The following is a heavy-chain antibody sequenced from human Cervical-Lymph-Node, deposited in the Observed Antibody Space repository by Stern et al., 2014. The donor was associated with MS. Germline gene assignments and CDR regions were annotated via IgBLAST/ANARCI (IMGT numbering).Heavy chain of an antibody. CDR1: GFTFSRYW. CDR2: IKKDGSEK. Sequence: EVHLVESGGGLVQPGGSLRLSCAASGFTFSRYWMSWVRQAPGKGLEWVANIKKDGSEKYYVDSVKGRFTISRDNAKNSLYLQMNSLRVEDTAVYYCARDPTPWGQGTLVTVSS. J-gene: IGHJ5*02. V-gene: IGHV3-7*01. CDR3: ARDPTP.